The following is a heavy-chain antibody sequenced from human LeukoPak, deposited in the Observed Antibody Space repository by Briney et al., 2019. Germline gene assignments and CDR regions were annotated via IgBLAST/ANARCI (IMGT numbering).Heavy chain of an antibody. J-gene: IGHJ5*02. Sequence: PGASVKVSCKASGYTSTGYYMHWVRQAPGQGLEWMGWINPNSGGTNYAQKFQGRVTMTRDTSISTAYMELSRLRSDDTAVYYCARDSGVTMVRGAPCWFDPWGQGTLVTVSS. CDR3: ARDSGVTMVRGAPCWFDP. CDR1: GYTSTGYY. V-gene: IGHV1-2*02. CDR2: INPNSGGT. D-gene: IGHD3-10*01.